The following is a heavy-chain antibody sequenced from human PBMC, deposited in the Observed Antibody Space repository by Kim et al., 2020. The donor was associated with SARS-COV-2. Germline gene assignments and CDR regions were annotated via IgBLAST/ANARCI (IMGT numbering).Heavy chain of an antibody. CDR3: ARDVFLPYGSGSYGYYYYYYGMDV. J-gene: IGHJ6*02. V-gene: IGHV1-18*01. D-gene: IGHD3-10*01. Sequence: ASVKVSCKASGYTFTSYGISWVRQAPGQGLEWMGWISAYNGNTNYAQKLQGRVTMTTDTSTSTAYMELRSLRSDDTAVYYCARDVFLPYGSGSYGYYYYYYGMDVWGQGTTVTVSS. CDR2: ISAYNGNT. CDR1: GYTFTSYG.